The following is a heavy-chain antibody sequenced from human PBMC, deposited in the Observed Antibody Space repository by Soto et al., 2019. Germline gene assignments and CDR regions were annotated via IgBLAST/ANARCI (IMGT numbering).Heavy chain of an antibody. CDR1: GFTFSSYT. J-gene: IGHJ4*02. V-gene: IGHV3-23*01. CDR3: AKVKPPPIAVATMGREFDY. D-gene: IGHD6-19*01. Sequence: GGSLRLSCAASGFTFSSYTMSWVRQAPGKGLEWVSAISSSGGSTYYADSVKGRFTISRDNSKNTLYLQMNSLRAEDTAVYYCAKVKPPPIAVATMGREFDYWGQGTLVTVSS. CDR2: ISSSGGST.